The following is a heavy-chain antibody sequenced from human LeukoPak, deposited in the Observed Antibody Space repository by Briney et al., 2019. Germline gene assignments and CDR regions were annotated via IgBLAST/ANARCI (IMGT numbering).Heavy chain of an antibody. J-gene: IGHJ6*02. CDR1: RGSISSGAYW. CDR2: IYYTGNN. D-gene: IGHD6-6*01. Sequence: SETLSLTCTVARGSISSGAYWWTWIRQDPVKGLEWFGYIYYTGNNYYNPSLRSRVHISVDTSKNQFSLNLSSVTAADTAVYFCARGHSTSSPYFCDGMDVWGQGTTVTVSS. CDR3: ARGHSTSSPYFCDGMDV. V-gene: IGHV4-31*03.